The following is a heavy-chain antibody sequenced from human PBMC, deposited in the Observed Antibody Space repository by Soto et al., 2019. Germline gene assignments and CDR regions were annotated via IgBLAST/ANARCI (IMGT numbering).Heavy chain of an antibody. J-gene: IGHJ4*02. Sequence: PSETLSLTCAVYGGSFSGYYWSWIRQPPGKGLEWIGEINHSGSTNYNPSLKSRVTISVDTSKNQFSLKLSSVTAADTAVYYCGRPRYFDWQDQFDYWGQGTLVTVSS. CDR2: INHSGST. V-gene: IGHV4-34*01. D-gene: IGHD3-9*01. CDR3: GRPRYFDWQDQFDY. CDR1: GGSFSGYY.